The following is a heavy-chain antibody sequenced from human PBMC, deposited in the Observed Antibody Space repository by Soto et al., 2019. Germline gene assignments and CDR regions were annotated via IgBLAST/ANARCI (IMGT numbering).Heavy chain of an antibody. CDR3: ARSLLGDYYDSDGLDN. CDR2: IIPIFDIT. V-gene: IGHV1-69*02. CDR1: GGPYSKYS. Sequence: QVQLVQSGTEVKKPGSSVTVSCKASGGPYSKYSISWVRQAPGQGLEWMGRIIPIFDITNYAQKFQGRVTIIAAKSTSTVYMDLSSLRSEDTAVYYCARSLLGDYYDSDGLDNWGQGTLVTVSS. D-gene: IGHD3-22*01. J-gene: IGHJ4*02.